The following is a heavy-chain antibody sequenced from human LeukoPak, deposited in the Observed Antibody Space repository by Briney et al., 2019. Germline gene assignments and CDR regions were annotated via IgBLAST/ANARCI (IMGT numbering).Heavy chain of an antibody. V-gene: IGHV1-24*01. J-gene: IGHJ5*02. D-gene: IGHD3-9*01. Sequence: ASVKVSCTVSGYTLTELSMHWVRQAPGKGLEWMWGFDPEDGGAIYAQKFQGRVTMTEDTSTDTAYMARSSLRSEDTAVYYCATEAPHRRPDVAYDILTGENWFDPWGQGTLVTVSS. CDR2: FDPEDGGA. CDR3: ATEAPHRRPDVAYDILTGENWFDP. CDR1: GYTLTELS.